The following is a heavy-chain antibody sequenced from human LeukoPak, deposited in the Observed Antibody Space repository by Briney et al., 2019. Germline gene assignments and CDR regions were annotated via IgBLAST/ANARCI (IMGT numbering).Heavy chain of an antibody. J-gene: IGHJ3*02. CDR1: GYTFTSYG. V-gene: IGHV1-18*01. Sequence: ASVKVSCKASGYTFTSYGISWVRQAPGQGLEWMGWISAYNGNTNYAQKLQGRVTMTTDTSTSTAYMELRSLRSDDTAVYYCARDLELYGDYGDDAFDIWGQGTMVTVSS. CDR2: ISAYNGNT. CDR3: ARDLELYGDYGDDAFDI. D-gene: IGHD4-17*01.